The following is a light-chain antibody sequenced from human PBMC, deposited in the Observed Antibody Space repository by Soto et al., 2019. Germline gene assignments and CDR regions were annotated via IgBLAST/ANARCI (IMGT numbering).Light chain of an antibody. V-gene: IGKV3-15*01. J-gene: IGKJ1*01. CDR2: DAS. Sequence: EIVLIQSPATLSLSPGERATLSCRASQSVSNYLAWYQHKPGQAPRLLIYDASNRATGIPARFSGSGSGTEFTLTVSSLQSEDFAVYYCQQYNNWPETFGQGTKVDIK. CDR3: QQYNNWPET. CDR1: QSVSNY.